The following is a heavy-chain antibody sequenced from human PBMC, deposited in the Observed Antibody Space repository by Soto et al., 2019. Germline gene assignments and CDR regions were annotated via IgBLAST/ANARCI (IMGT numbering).Heavy chain of an antibody. CDR1: GGTFSSYA. CDR3: ARGHGVEMATSPFDY. Sequence: GASVKVSCKASGGTFSSYAISWVRQAPGQGLEWMGGIIPIFGTANYAQKFQGRVTITADESTSTAYMELSSLRSEDTAVYYCARGHGVEMATSPFDYWGQGTLVTVSS. J-gene: IGHJ4*02. V-gene: IGHV1-69*13. CDR2: IIPIFGTA. D-gene: IGHD5-12*01.